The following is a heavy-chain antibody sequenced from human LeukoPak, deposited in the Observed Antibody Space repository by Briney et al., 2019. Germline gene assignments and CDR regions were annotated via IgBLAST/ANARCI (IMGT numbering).Heavy chain of an antibody. V-gene: IGHV4-39*07. CDR2: IYYSGST. J-gene: IGHJ4*02. Sequence: SENLSLTCTVSGGSISSSSYYWGWIRQAPGKGQEWIASIYYSGSTYYHPSLKSRVTISVDTSKNQFSLKLSSVTAADTAVYYCLSGSSLGKPFDYWGQGTLVTVSS. CDR3: LSGSSLGKPFDY. D-gene: IGHD6-6*01. CDR1: GGSISSSSYY.